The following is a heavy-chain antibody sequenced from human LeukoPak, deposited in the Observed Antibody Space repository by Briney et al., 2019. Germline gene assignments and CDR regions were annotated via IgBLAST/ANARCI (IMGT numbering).Heavy chain of an antibody. D-gene: IGHD3-16*02. CDR1: GGSSSGYY. CDR2: INHSGST. CDR3: ARGPMITFGGVIGNFDY. V-gene: IGHV4-34*01. Sequence: SETLSLTCAVYGGSSSGYYWSWIRQPPGKGLEWIGEINHSGSTNYNPSLESRVTISVDTSKNQFSLKLSSVTAADTAVYYCARGPMITFGGVIGNFDYWGQGTLVTVSS. J-gene: IGHJ4*02.